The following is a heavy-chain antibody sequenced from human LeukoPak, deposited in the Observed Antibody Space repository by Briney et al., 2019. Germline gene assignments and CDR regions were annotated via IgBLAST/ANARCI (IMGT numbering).Heavy chain of an antibody. CDR3: AKDRGDLPPYFDY. V-gene: IGHV3-23*01. J-gene: IGHJ4*02. D-gene: IGHD2-21*02. CDR2: ISGSGGST. CDR1: GFTFSSYA. Sequence: GGSLRLSCAGSGFTFSSYAMSWVRQAPGKGLEWVSAISGSGGSTYYADSVKGRFTISRDKSKNTLYLQMNSLRAEDTAVYYCAKDRGDLPPYFDYWGQGTLVTVSS.